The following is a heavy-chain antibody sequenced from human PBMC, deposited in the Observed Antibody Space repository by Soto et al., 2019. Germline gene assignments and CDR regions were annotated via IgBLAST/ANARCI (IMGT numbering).Heavy chain of an antibody. Sequence: SETLSLTCSVSGGSITTGGTYWSWARLLPGKGLQWVGYIYYTGAAYYNPALKSRVTISLDTSENRFSLKLTSVTAADTAVYYCPSGTFNTKSFDFCGHGRQVT. D-gene: IGHD2-2*01. CDR3: PSGTFNTKSFDF. J-gene: IGHJ4*01. CDR1: GGSITTGGTY. CDR2: IYYTGAA. V-gene: IGHV4-31*03.